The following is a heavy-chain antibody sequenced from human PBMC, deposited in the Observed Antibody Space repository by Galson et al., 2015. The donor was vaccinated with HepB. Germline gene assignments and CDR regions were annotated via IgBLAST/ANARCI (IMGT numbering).Heavy chain of an antibody. D-gene: IGHD3-9*01. V-gene: IGHV7-4-1*02. CDR2: INTNTGNP. CDR3: ARSYYDILTGYYPRDY. Sequence: SVKVSCKASGYTFTSYAMNWVRQAPGQGLEWMGWINTNTGNPTYAQGFTGRFVFSLDTSVSTAYLQISSLKAEDTAVYYCARSYYDILTGYYPRDYWGQGTLVTVSS. J-gene: IGHJ4*02. CDR1: GYTFTSYA.